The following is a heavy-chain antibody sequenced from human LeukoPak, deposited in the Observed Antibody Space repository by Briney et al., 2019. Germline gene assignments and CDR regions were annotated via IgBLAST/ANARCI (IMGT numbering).Heavy chain of an antibody. CDR2: FPPIFGAA. Sequence: GASVKASCKASGGTFGSYPFTWGGKAPGQGLEWLGKFPPIFGAANYAQTFQGRVTITADESTSTAYMELSSLRSEDTAVYYCARHKTGDYYYYYYMDVWGKGATVTVSS. V-gene: IGHV1-69*13. CDR3: ARHKTGDYYYYYYMDV. J-gene: IGHJ6*03. CDR1: GGTFGSYP. D-gene: IGHD7-27*01.